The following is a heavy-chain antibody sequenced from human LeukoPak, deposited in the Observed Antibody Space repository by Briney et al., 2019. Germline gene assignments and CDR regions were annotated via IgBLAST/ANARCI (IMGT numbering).Heavy chain of an antibody. Sequence: SETLSLTCAVSGGSISSSNWWSWVRQPPGKGLEWIGEIYQSGRTNYNPSLKSRVTISVDKSKNQFSLKLSSVTAADTAVYYCARFTPQGYGWGGYNRFDPWGQGTLVTVSS. D-gene: IGHD3-16*01. J-gene: IGHJ5*02. CDR2: IYQSGRT. V-gene: IGHV4-4*02. CDR3: ARFTPQGYGWGGYNRFDP. CDR1: GGSISSSNW.